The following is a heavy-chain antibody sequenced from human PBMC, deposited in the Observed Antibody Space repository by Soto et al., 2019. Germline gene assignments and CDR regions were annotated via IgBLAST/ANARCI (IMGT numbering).Heavy chain of an antibody. V-gene: IGHV4-59*08. CDR3: ARWEVTPSDYGMDV. J-gene: IGHJ6*02. D-gene: IGHD1-26*01. CDR1: GGSVSSHY. CDR2: IYYTGST. Sequence: SETLSLTCTVSGGSVSSHYWSWIRQPPGKGLEWIGYIYYTGSTYYNPSLKSRVTISVDTSKNQFSLKLSSVTAADTAVYYCARWEVTPSDYGMDVWGQGTTVTVSS.